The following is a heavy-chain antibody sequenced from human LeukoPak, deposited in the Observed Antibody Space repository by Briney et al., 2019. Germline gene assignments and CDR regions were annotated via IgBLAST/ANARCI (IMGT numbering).Heavy chain of an antibody. V-gene: IGHV1-8*03. Sequence: ASVKVSCKASGYTFTSYDINWVRQATGQRLEWMGWMNPNSGNTGYAQKFQGRVTITRNTSISTAYMELSSLRSEDTAVYYCARGLRFRGWFDPWGQGTLVTVSS. CDR3: ARGLRFRGWFDP. D-gene: IGHD3-3*01. J-gene: IGHJ5*02. CDR1: GYTFTSYD. CDR2: MNPNSGNT.